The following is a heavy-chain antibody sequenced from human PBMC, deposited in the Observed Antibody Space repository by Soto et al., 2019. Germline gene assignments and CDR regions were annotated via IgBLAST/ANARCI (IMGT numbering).Heavy chain of an antibody. J-gene: IGHJ5*02. CDR1: GGSISSYY. CDR2: INTSGST. CDR3: ARGHYYGSGSYRWFDP. V-gene: IGHV4-4*07. D-gene: IGHD3-10*01. Sequence: PSETLSLTCSVSGGSISSYYWSWIRQPAGKGLEWIGRINTSGSTDYNPSLNSRVTMSVDTSKNQFSLKLSSVTVADTAVYYCARGHYYGSGSYRWFDPWGQGTLVTVSS.